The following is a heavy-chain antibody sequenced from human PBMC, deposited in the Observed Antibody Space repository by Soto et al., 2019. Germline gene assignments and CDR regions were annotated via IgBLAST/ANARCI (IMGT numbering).Heavy chain of an antibody. V-gene: IGHV2-5*02. J-gene: IGHJ4*02. CDR3: ARRRGGFGGGWTTPYFDY. CDR1: GFSLDTGGVG. CDR2: IYWDDDK. Sequence: QITLKESGPTLVKPTQTLALTCSFSGFSLDTGGVGVGWIRQPPGKALEWLAVIYWDDDKSWSPSQRDRLSITRDASDDQVVLTVTNMDPVDTATYYCARRRGGFGGGWTTPYFDYWGQGTLVTVSS. D-gene: IGHD6-19*01.